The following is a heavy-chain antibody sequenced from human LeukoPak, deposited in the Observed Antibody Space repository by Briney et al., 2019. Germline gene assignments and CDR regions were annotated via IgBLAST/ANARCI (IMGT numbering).Heavy chain of an antibody. CDR3: ARGPVTMVRGVIYFDY. D-gene: IGHD3-10*01. Sequence: SETLSLTCTVSGGSISSYYWSWIRQPAGKGLEWIGRIYTSGSTNYNPSIKSRVTMPVDTSQNQFSLKLSSVTAADTAVYYCARGPVTMVRGVIYFDYWGQRTLVTVSS. J-gene: IGHJ4*02. CDR1: GGSISSYY. V-gene: IGHV4-4*07. CDR2: IYTSGST.